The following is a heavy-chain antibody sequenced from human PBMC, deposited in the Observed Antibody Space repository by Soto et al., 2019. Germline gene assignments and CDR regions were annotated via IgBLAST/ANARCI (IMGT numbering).Heavy chain of an antibody. D-gene: IGHD3-10*01. V-gene: IGHV4-34*01. CDR2: INHSGST. CDR1: GGSFSGYY. J-gene: IGHJ6*02. CDR3: ARGFIYYGSGSYYNQDYYYGMDV. Sequence: PTETLSLTCAVYGGSFSGYYWSWIRQPPGKGLEWIGEINHSGSTNYNPSLKSRVTISVDTSKNQFSLKLSSVTAADTAVYYCARGFIYYGSGSYYNQDYYYGMDVWGQGTTVTV.